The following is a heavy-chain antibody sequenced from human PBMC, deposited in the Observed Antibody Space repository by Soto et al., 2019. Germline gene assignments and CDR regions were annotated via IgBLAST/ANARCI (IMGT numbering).Heavy chain of an antibody. J-gene: IGHJ4*02. V-gene: IGHV1-69*01. CDR3: ASKPHSGSHFDS. CDR1: GGTFSS. Sequence: QVQLVQSGSGVKKPGSSVKVSCKASGGTFSSLNWVRQAPGQGLEWMGGIIPIFGRGDPAQKFQGRVTITADESTSTAYLELTSLRSDDTAVYYCASKPHSGSHFDSWGEGTLVTVSS. D-gene: IGHD1-26*01. CDR2: IIPIFGRG.